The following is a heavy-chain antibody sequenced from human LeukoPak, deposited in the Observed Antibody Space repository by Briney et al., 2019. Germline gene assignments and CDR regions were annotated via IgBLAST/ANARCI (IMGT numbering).Heavy chain of an antibody. D-gene: IGHD2-15*01. Sequence: PGGSLRLSCAASGFTFSSYWMHWVRHAPRKGLVWVSRISTDGYTTDYADFVQGRFTASRDNTKNTWSLEMDSLRAEDTAVYYCVVGGSPGYWGQGTLVTVSS. J-gene: IGHJ4*02. CDR2: ISTDGYTT. CDR3: VVGGSPGY. CDR1: GFTFSSYW. V-gene: IGHV3-74*01.